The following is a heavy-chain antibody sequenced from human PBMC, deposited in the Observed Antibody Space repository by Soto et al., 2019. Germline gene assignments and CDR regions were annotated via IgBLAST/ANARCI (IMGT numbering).Heavy chain of an antibody. CDR3: ANGPYDSSGYSLYY. J-gene: IGHJ4*02. V-gene: IGHV4-31*03. CDR2: IYYSGST. CDR1: GGSISSGGYY. Sequence: SETLSLTCTVSGGSISSGGYYWSWIRQHPGKGLEWIGYIYYSGSTYYNPSLKSRVTISVDTSKNQFSLKPSSVTAADTAVYYCANGPYDSSGYSLYYWGQGTLVTVSS. D-gene: IGHD3-22*01.